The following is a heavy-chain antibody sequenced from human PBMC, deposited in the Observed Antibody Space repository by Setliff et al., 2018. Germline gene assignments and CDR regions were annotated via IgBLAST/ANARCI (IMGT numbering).Heavy chain of an antibody. V-gene: IGHV4-39*07. CDR1: GGSISSSSYY. J-gene: IGHJ5*02. D-gene: IGHD1-7*01. CDR3: ARNWHWGFDP. CDR2: IYYSGST. Sequence: SETLSLTCTVSGGSISSSSYYWGWIRQPPGKGLEWIGGIYYSGSTYYNPSRKSRVTISIYNSKNQLSLDLTSVTAADTAVYYCARNWHWGFDPWGRGALVTVSS.